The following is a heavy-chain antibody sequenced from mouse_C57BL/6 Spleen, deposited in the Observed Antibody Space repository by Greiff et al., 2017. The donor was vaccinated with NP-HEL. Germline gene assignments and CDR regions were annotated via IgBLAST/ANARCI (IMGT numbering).Heavy chain of an antibody. J-gene: IGHJ1*03. V-gene: IGHV2-9-1*01. CDR2: IWTGGGT. Sequence: VQLQQSGPGLVAPSPSLSITCTVSGFSLTSYSISWVRQPPGKGLEWLGVIWTGGGTNYNSALNSRLSISKDNSKSKVFLKMNRLQTDDTARYYCARNFLYGSSYGYWYFEVWGTGTTVTVSS. CDR3: ARNFLYGSSYGYWYFEV. CDR1: GFSLTSYS. D-gene: IGHD1-1*01.